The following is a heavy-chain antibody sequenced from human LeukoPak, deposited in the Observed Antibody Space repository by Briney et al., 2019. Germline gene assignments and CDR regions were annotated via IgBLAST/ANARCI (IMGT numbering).Heavy chain of an antibody. CDR2: ISYDGSNK. CDR3: AKSYCGGDCASDY. D-gene: IGHD2-21*02. Sequence: QPGRSLRLSCAASGFTFSSYGMHWVRQAPGKGLEWVAVISYDGSNKYYADSVKGRFTISRDNSKNTLYLQMNSLRAEDTAVYYCAKSYCGGDCASDYWGQGTLVTVSS. CDR1: GFTFSSYG. V-gene: IGHV3-30*18. J-gene: IGHJ4*02.